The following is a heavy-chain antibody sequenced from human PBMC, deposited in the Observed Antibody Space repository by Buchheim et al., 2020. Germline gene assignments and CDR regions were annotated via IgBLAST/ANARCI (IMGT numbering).Heavy chain of an antibody. CDR1: GFTFSSYG. D-gene: IGHD5-12*01. V-gene: IGHV3-30*03. J-gene: IGHJ4*02. CDR3: ARGEYSGYDYFDY. Sequence: QVQLVESGGGVVQPGRSLRLSCAASGFTFSSYGMHWVRQAPGKGLEWVAVISYDGSNKYYADSVKGRFTISRDNAKNSLYLQMNSLRAEDTAVYYCARGEYSGYDYFDYWGQGTL. CDR2: ISYDGSNK.